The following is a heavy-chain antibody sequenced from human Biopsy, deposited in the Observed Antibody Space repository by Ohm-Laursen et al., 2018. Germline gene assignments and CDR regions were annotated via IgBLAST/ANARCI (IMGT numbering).Heavy chain of an antibody. Sequence: TLSFTCTVSGGSISNNNYYWGWIRQPPGKGSAWIGSIIYRGSTHYKPSLKSRVNISVDTSKNQFSLKLNSVTAADTAVYYCVRDYDTSGYYYVSWGQGTLVTVSS. J-gene: IGHJ5*02. D-gene: IGHD3-22*01. CDR2: IIYRGST. V-gene: IGHV4-39*01. CDR3: VRDYDTSGYYYVS. CDR1: GGSISNNNYY.